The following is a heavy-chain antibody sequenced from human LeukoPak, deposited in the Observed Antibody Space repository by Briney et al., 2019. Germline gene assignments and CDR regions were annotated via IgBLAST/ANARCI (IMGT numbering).Heavy chain of an antibody. Sequence: GGSLRLSCAASGFTVSSKYMSWVRQAPGKGLEWVSTLYSNGNTYYADSVKGRFTISRDNSKNTLSLQMNSLRAEDTAVYYCARDYYDGSAYYSYYEYWGQGTLVTVSS. J-gene: IGHJ4*02. V-gene: IGHV3-53*01. CDR2: LYSNGNT. CDR1: GFTVSSKY. CDR3: ARDYYDGSAYYSYYEY. D-gene: IGHD3-22*01.